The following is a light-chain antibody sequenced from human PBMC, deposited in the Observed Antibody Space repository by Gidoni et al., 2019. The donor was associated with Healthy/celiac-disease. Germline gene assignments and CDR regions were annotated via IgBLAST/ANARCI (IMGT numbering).Light chain of an antibody. V-gene: IGLV1-40*01. CDR3: QSYDSSLSGSVV. CDR1: SSKIGAGYD. CDR2: GNS. Sequence: QSVLTQPPSVSGAPGQRVTISCTGSSSKIGAGYDVHWYQQLPGTAPKLLIYGNSNRPSGVPDLCSGSKSGTSASLAITGLQAEDEADYYCQSYDSSLSGSVVFGGGTKLTVL. J-gene: IGLJ2*01.